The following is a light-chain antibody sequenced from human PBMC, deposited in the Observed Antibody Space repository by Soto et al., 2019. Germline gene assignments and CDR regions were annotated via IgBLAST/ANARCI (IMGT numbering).Light chain of an antibody. CDR1: QSLLHRNGYNY. Sequence: DIVMTQSPLSLPVTPGEPASISCRSSQSLLHRNGYNYVDWYLQKPGQSPQLLIYLGSNRASGVPDRLSGSGAGTDFTLKISRVDAEDVGVYYCMQAVQAPWTFGQGTKVEI. CDR3: MQAVQAPWT. V-gene: IGKV2-28*01. CDR2: LGS. J-gene: IGKJ1*01.